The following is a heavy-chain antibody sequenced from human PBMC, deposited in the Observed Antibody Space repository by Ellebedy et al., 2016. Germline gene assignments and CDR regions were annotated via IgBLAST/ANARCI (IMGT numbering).Heavy chain of an antibody. CDR1: GYTFTSYA. CDR2: INAGNGNT. J-gene: IGHJ3*02. Sequence: ASVKVSCKASGYTFTSYAMHWVRQAPGQRLEWMGWINAGNGNTKYSQKFQGRVTITRDTSASTAYMEPSSLRSEDTAVYYCARDATASDAFDIWGQGTMVTVSS. CDR3: ARDATASDAFDI. V-gene: IGHV1-3*01. D-gene: IGHD4-17*01.